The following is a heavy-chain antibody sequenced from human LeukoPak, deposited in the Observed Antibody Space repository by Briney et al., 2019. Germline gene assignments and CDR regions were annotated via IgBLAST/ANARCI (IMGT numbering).Heavy chain of an antibody. CDR1: GYTFTSYY. CDR2: INPSGGST. Sequence: ASVKVFCKASGYTFTSYYMHWVRQAPGQGLEWMGIINPSGGSTSYAQKFQGRVTMTRDTSTSTVYMELSSLRSEDTAVYYCARGYCSGGSCYDWFDPWGQGTLVTVSS. J-gene: IGHJ5*02. V-gene: IGHV1-46*01. D-gene: IGHD2-15*01. CDR3: ARGYCSGGSCYDWFDP.